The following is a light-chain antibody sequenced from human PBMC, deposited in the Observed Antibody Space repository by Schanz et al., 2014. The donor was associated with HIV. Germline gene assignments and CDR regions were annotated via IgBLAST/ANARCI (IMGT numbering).Light chain of an antibody. CDR3: SSYTTSSTLV. CDR2: DVT. Sequence: QSVLTQPASVSGSLGQSITISCTGTSGDVGRYDYASWYQQHPGQAPKLLIYDVTYRPSGISNRFSGSKSGYTASLTISGLQADDEADYYCSSYTTSSTLVFGGGTQLTVL. J-gene: IGLJ2*01. V-gene: IGLV2-14*03. CDR1: SGDVGRYDY.